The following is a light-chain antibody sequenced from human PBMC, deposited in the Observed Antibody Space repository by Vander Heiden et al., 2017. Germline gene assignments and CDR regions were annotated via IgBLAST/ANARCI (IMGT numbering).Light chain of an antibody. CDR1: QSVSSY. Sequence: EIVLTQSPATLSLSPGESATLSCRASQSVSSYLAWYQQKPGQAPRLLIYDASNRATGIPARFSGSGSGTDFTLTISSLEPEEFAVYYCQQRSNWPLTFGGGTKVEIK. CDR3: QQRSNWPLT. CDR2: DAS. V-gene: IGKV3-11*01. J-gene: IGKJ4*01.